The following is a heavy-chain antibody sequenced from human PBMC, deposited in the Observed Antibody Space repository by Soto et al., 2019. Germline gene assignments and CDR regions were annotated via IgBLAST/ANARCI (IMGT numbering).Heavy chain of an antibody. CDR2: IYYSGST. Sequence: QLQLQESGPGLVKPSETLSLTCTVSGGSISSSSYYWGWIRQPPGKGLEWIGSIYYSGSTYYNPSLKSRVTISVDTSQNQFSLKLSSVTAADTAVYYCARHAHAPARSAYWYFDLWGRGTLVTVSS. CDR1: GGSISSSSYY. V-gene: IGHV4-39*01. CDR3: ARHAHAPARSAYWYFDL. J-gene: IGHJ2*01. D-gene: IGHD6-25*01.